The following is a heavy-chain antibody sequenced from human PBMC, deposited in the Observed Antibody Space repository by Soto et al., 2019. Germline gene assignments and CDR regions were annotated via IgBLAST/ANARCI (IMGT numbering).Heavy chain of an antibody. Sequence: PVGSLRLSCAASGFTFSSYAMSWVRQAPVKGLEWVSCSSGSGGSTYYADSVKGRFTISRDNSKNTLYLQMNSLRAEDTAVYYCARDSATAMVSPQALDYWGQGTLVTVSS. D-gene: IGHD5-18*01. V-gene: IGHV3-23*01. J-gene: IGHJ4*02. CDR1: GFTFSSYA. CDR3: ARDSATAMVSPQALDY. CDR2: SSGSGGST.